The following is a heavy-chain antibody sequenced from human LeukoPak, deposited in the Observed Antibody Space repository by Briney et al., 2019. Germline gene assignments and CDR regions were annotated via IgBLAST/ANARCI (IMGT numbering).Heavy chain of an antibody. J-gene: IGHJ5*02. CDR1: GFTFSSYA. Sequence: GGSLRLSCAASGFTFSSYAMSWVRQAPGKGLEWVSSISGSGDITYSADSVKGRFTISRDNSKNTVYLQMNSLRVEDTALYYCAKDGRTYYYGSGSYFGWFDPWGQGTLVTVSS. CDR2: ISGSGDIT. V-gene: IGHV3-23*01. CDR3: AKDGRTYYYGSGSYFGWFDP. D-gene: IGHD3-10*01.